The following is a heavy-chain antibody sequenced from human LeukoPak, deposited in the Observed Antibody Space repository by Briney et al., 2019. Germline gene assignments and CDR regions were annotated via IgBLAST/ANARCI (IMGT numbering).Heavy chain of an antibody. CDR1: GFTFSNYW. CDR2: IKEDGSDK. CDR3: ARYPNPPYFFDY. J-gene: IGHJ4*02. Sequence: GGSLRLSCVATGFTFSNYWMTWVRQAPGKGLEWVANIKEDGSDKHYVDSVKGRFTISRDNAKNSLYLQMNSLRAEDTAVYYWARYPNPPYFFDYWGQGTLVTVSS. D-gene: IGHD2-2*01. V-gene: IGHV3-7*05.